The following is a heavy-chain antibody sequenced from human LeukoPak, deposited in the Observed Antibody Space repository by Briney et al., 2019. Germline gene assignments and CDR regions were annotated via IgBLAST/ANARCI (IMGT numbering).Heavy chain of an antibody. D-gene: IGHD4-17*01. Sequence: GGSLRLSCAASGFIFGSYGMHWVRQAPDKGLEWVAFTPYHGVSRYYAESVKGRFTISRDNSKNTLYLQMNSLKIEDTAVYHCAKDRHGDYASDYWGQGTLVIVPS. CDR1: GFIFGSYG. V-gene: IGHV3-30*02. CDR3: AKDRHGDYASDY. CDR2: TPYHGVSR. J-gene: IGHJ4*02.